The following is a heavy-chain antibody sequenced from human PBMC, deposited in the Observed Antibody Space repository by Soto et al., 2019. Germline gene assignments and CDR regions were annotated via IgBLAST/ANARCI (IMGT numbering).Heavy chain of an antibody. CDR3: ASGGTTVNRRFDF. CDR2: IIPILDTT. D-gene: IGHD4-4*01. CDR1: GGTSSSYA. V-gene: IGHV1-69*01. Sequence: QVQVVQSGAEVKKPGSSVRVSCKASGGTSSSYAITWMRQAPGQGLEWMGGIIPILDTTDYAQKFQGRVTFTEDESTSTGYMELSSLTSEDTAVYYCASGGTTVNRRFDFWGQGTLVTVSS. J-gene: IGHJ4*02.